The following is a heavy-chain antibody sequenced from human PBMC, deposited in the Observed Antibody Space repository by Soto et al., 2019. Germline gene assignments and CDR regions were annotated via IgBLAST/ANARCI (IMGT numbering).Heavy chain of an antibody. J-gene: IGHJ6*02. D-gene: IGHD2-2*03. CDR1: GFTFDSYW. CDR2: INSDGSST. V-gene: IGHV3-74*01. CDR3: TRVDTVVIPSARNPYGMDV. Sequence: PGGSLRLSCAASGFTFDSYWMHWVRQAPGKGLVWVSRINSDGSSTNYADSVKGRFAISRDNAKNTLYLQMNSLRAEDTAVYYCTRVDTVVIPSARNPYGMDVWGQGTTVTVSS.